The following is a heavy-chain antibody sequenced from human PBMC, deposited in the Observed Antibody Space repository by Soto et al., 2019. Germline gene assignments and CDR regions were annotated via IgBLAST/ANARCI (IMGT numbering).Heavy chain of an antibody. CDR3: ARGTIVVVPAAMGNSDYYYYGMDV. D-gene: IGHD2-2*01. J-gene: IGHJ6*02. CDR2: IYHSGST. Sequence: PSETLSLTCAVSGGSISSSNWWSWVRQPPGKGLEWIGEIYHSGSTNYNPSLKSRVTISVDKSKNQFSLKLSSVTAADTAVYYCARGTIVVVPAAMGNSDYYYYGMDVWGQGTTVTVSS. V-gene: IGHV4-4*02. CDR1: GGSISSSNW.